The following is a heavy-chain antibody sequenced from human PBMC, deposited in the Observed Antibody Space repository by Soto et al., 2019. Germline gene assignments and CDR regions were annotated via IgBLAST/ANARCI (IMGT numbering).Heavy chain of an antibody. CDR3: ASKRSYYYYGMDV. Sequence: SETLSLTCTVSGGSISSGDYYWSWICQPPGKGLEWIGYIYYSGSTYYNPSLKSRVTISVDTSKNQFSLKLSSVTAADTAVYYCASKRSYYYYGMDVWGQGTTVTVSS. V-gene: IGHV4-30-4*01. CDR2: IYYSGST. CDR1: GGSISSGDYY. J-gene: IGHJ6*02.